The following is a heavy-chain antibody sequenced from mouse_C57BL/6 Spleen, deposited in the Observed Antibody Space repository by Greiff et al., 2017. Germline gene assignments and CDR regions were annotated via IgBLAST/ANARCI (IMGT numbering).Heavy chain of an antibody. CDR3: ARSSFYSYGSRGYFDY. Sequence: QVQLQQPGTELVKPGASVKLSCKASGYTFTSYWMHWVKQRTGQGLEWIGNINPSNGGTNYNEKFKSKATLTVDKSSSTAYMQLSSLTSDDSAVYYCARSSFYSYGSRGYFDYWGQGTTLTVSS. D-gene: IGHD1-1*01. CDR1: GYTFTSYW. J-gene: IGHJ2*01. CDR2: INPSNGGT. V-gene: IGHV1-53*01.